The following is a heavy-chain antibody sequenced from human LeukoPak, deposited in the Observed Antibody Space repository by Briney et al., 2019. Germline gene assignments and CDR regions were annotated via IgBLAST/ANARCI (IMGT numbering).Heavy chain of an antibody. Sequence: PGGSLRLSCAASGFTFSSYEMNWVRQAPGKGLEWVSYISSSGSTIYYADSVKGRFTISRDNAKNSLYLQMNSLRAEDTAVYYCARDGRFGSGSYYTTFDYWGQGTLVTVSS. D-gene: IGHD3-10*01. V-gene: IGHV3-48*03. CDR3: ARDGRFGSGSYYTTFDY. J-gene: IGHJ4*02. CDR2: ISSSGSTI. CDR1: GFTFSSYE.